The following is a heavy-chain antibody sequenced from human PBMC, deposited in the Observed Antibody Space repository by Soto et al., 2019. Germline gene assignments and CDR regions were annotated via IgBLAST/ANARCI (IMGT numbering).Heavy chain of an antibody. CDR1: GFTFSSYS. CDR3: ARDRMGHPPAY. CDR2: ISSSSSYI. V-gene: IGHV3-21*01. Sequence: GGSLSLSCASSGFTFSSYSMNWVRQAPGKGLEWVSSISSSSSYIYYADSVKGRFTISRDNAKNSLYLQMNSLRAEDTAVYYCARDRMGHPPAYWGQGTLVTVSS. J-gene: IGHJ4*02. D-gene: IGHD2-2*01.